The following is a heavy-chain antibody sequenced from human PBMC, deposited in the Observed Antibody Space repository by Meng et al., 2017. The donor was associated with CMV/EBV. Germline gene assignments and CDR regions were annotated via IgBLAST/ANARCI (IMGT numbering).Heavy chain of an antibody. J-gene: IGHJ4*02. Sequence: SETLSLTCTVSGGSISSISFYWGWIRQPPGKGLEWIGSIYYRGSTFYNSSLKSRVTMSVDTSKNQFSLKLSSVTAADTAAYYCARDGYGALGFDFWGQGTLVTVSS. CDR3: ARDGYGALGFDF. CDR1: GGSISSISFY. CDR2: IYYRGST. V-gene: IGHV4-39*07. D-gene: IGHD6-13*01.